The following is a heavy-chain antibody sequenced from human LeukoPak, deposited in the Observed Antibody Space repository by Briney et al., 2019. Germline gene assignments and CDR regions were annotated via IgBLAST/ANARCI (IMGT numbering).Heavy chain of an antibody. V-gene: IGHV1-69*01. CDR2: IIPIFGTA. CDR3: ARAGKGRVGAFDI. D-gene: IGHD1-26*01. J-gene: IGHJ3*02. Sequence: GSSVKVSCKASGGTFSSYAISWVRQAPGQGLEWMGGIIPIFGTANYAQKFQGGVTITADESTSTAYMELSSLRSEDTAVYYCARAGKGRVGAFDIWGQGTMVTVSS. CDR1: GGTFSSYA.